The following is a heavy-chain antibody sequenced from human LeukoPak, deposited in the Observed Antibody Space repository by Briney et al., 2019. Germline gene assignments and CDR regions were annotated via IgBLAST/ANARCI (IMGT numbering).Heavy chain of an antibody. J-gene: IGHJ2*01. CDR1: GYSFTNYG. V-gene: IGHV7-4-1*02. CDR2: INTNTGNA. Sequence: GASVKVSCKASGYSFTNYGIDWVRQAPGQGLVWMGWINTNTGNATYAQGLTGRFVLSLDTSVSTAYLQISSLKAEDTAVYYCARRGVFGYSHDLWGRGTLVTVSS. D-gene: IGHD5-18*01. CDR3: ARRGVFGYSHDL.